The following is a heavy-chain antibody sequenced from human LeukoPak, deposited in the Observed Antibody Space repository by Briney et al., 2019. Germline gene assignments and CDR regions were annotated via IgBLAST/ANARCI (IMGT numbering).Heavy chain of an antibody. CDR3: ARSPAIFGTVFDY. Sequence: GGSLRLSCAASGFTFSSYAMHWVRQAPGKGLEYVSAISSNGGSTYCANSVNGRFTISRDNSKNTLYLQMGSLRAEDMAVYYCARSPAIFGTVFDYWGQGTLVTVSS. CDR1: GFTFSSYA. D-gene: IGHD3-3*01. V-gene: IGHV3-64*01. CDR2: ISSNGGST. J-gene: IGHJ4*02.